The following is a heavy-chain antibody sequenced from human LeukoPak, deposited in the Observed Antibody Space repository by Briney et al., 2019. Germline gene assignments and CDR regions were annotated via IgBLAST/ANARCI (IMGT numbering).Heavy chain of an antibody. CDR3: ARGTPPGD. J-gene: IGHJ4*02. D-gene: IGHD3-16*01. CDR2: ISSSSGFT. V-gene: IGHV3-11*05. Sequence: PGGSLRLSCAASGFTFSDYYMTWIRRAPGKGLEWVSYISSSSGFTKYADSVRGRFTISRENAKDSLYLQMNTLRVDDTAVYYCARGTPPGDWGQGTLVTVSS. CDR1: GFTFSDYY.